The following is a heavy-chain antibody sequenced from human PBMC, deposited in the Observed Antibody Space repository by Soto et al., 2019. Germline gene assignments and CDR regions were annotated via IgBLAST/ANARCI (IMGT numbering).Heavy chain of an antibody. D-gene: IGHD3-10*01. Sequence: EVQLVESGGGLVKPGGSLTLSCAASGFTFKRAWMNWVRQAPGKGLEWVGRIKSGIDGEATDYGAPVKGRFTISRDDSRNTLSLQMNSQKTEDTAIYYCSTGLGTYYSRFDYWGRGTLVTVSS. CDR1: GFTFKRAW. CDR3: STGLGTYYSRFDY. J-gene: IGHJ4*02. V-gene: IGHV3-15*07. CDR2: IKSGIDGEAT.